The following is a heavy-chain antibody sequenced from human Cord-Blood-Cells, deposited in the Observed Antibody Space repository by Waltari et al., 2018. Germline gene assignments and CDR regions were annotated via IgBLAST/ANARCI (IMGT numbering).Heavy chain of an antibody. J-gene: IGHJ4*02. CDR3: ATGRIAARPIRLFDY. CDR2: MKPNSGNT. CDR1: GYTFTSYD. D-gene: IGHD6-6*01. V-gene: IGHV1-8*03. Sequence: QVQLVQSGAEVKKPGASVTVSCKASGYTFTSYDINWVRQATGQGLEWMGWMKPNSGNTGYEQKFQGRVTITRNTSKSTAYMELSSLRSEDTAVYYCATGRIAARPIRLFDYWGQGTLVTVSS.